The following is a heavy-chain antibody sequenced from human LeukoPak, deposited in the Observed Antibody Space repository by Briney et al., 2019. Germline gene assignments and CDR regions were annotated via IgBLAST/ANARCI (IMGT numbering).Heavy chain of an antibody. CDR2: ISYDGSNK. CDR3: ARDRGYYYDSSGYYYELDY. J-gene: IGHJ4*02. CDR1: GFTFSSYA. D-gene: IGHD3-22*01. V-gene: IGHV3-30-3*01. Sequence: GGSLRLSCAASGFTFSSYAMHWVRQAPGKGLERVAVISYDGSNKYYADSVKGRFTISRDNSKNTLYLQMNSLRAEDTAVYYCARDRGYYYDSSGYYYELDYWGQGTLVTVSS.